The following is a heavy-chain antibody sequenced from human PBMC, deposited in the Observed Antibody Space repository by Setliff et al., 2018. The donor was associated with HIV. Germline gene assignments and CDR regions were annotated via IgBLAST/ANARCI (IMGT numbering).Heavy chain of an antibody. CDR2: IYHGGRT. CDR1: GGSISSSNW. J-gene: IGHJ4*02. CDR3: ARDRRDDYYLTAYFDS. Sequence: SETLSLTCAVSGGSISSSNWWSWVRQPPGKGLEWIGEIYHGGRTNYNPSLKSRVTISVDTSKNQFSLKLSSVTAADTAVYYCARDRRDDYYLTAYFDSLGQGTVVTVSS. V-gene: IGHV4-4*02. D-gene: IGHD1-26*01.